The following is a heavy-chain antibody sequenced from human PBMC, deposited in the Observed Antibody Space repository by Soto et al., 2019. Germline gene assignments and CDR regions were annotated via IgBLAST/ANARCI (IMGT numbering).Heavy chain of an antibody. CDR1: GGSISSYY. D-gene: IGHD3-9*01. J-gene: IGHJ4*02. V-gene: IGHV4-59*01. CDR3: ARFPPSYDILTGDRVDY. Sequence: SETLSLTCTVSGGSISSYYWSWIRQPPGKGLEWIGYIYYSGSTNYNPSLKSRVTISVDKSKNKFSLKLRSVTAADTAVYYCARFPPSYDILTGDRVDYWGQGTLVTVSS. CDR2: IYYSGST.